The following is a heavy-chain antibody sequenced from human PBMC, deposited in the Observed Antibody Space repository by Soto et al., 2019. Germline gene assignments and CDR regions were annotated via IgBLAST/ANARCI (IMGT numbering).Heavy chain of an antibody. CDR2: IYYSGST. V-gene: IGHV4-59*08. CDR3: ARRYCSGGSCYYDY. CDR1: GGSISSYY. J-gene: IGHJ4*02. Sequence: SETLSLTCTVSGGSISSYYWSWIRQPPGKGLEWIGYIYYSGSTNYNPSLKSRVTISVDTSKNQFSLKLSSVTAADTAVYYCARRYCSGGSCYYDYWGQGTLVTVSS. D-gene: IGHD2-15*01.